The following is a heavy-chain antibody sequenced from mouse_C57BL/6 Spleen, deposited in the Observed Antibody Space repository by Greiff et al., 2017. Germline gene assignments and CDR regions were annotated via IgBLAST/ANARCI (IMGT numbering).Heavy chain of an antibody. V-gene: IGHV1-55*01. D-gene: IGHD1-1*01. CDR2: LYPGSGNT. CDR3: AREGDYYYGRGAMDY. Sequence: QVQLQQPGAELVKPGASVKMSCKASGYTFTSYWITWVKQRPGLGLEWIGDLYPGSGNTNYNEKFKSKATLTVATSSSTAYMQLSSLTSEDSAVYYCAREGDYYYGRGAMDYWGQGTSVTVSS. J-gene: IGHJ4*01. CDR1: GYTFTSYW.